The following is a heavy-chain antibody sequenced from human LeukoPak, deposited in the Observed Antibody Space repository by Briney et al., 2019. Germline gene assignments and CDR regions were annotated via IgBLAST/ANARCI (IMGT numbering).Heavy chain of an antibody. V-gene: IGHV1-2*02. CDR2: INPDSGGT. CDR3: ARVKERTKATIPDYFQH. D-gene: IGHD4-17*01. Sequence: GASVKVSCKAPGYTFTDYYMHWVRQAPGQGLEWMGWINPDSGGTNYGKNFQGRVTTTRDTSISIVYMEMNRLRSDDTAVYYCARVKERTKATIPDYFQHWGQGTLVTVSS. J-gene: IGHJ1*01. CDR1: GYTFTDYY.